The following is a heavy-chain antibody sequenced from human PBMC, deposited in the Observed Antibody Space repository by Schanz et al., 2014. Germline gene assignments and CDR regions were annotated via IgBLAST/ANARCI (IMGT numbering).Heavy chain of an antibody. D-gene: IGHD3-10*01. V-gene: IGHV4-59*08. CDR1: GVSISSFY. CDR2: IYGGGST. Sequence: QVQLQESGPGLVRPSETLSLTCTVSGVSISSFYWSWIRQSPGQGLEYFGYIYGGGSTSYNPSFKSRVPMTFAASRNAFPLKPSSGTAADTAVYYCTRMSLRRGDYGGLDVWGQGTTVTVSS. J-gene: IGHJ6*02. CDR3: TRMSLRRGDYGGLDV.